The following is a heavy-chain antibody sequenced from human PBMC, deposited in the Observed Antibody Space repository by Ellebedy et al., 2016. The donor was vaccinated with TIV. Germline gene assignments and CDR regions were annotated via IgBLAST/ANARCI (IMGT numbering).Heavy chain of an antibody. Sequence: AASVKVSCKTSGYAFGNYGITWVRQAPGQGLEWMGWISVYNGNTNYAQRFQDRVTVTTDTSMTTAYMELRSLRSEDTAVYYCARAQYYDSSGNDPYYFDYWGQGTLVTVSS. CDR2: ISVYNGNT. CDR3: ARAQYYDSSGNDPYYFDY. D-gene: IGHD3-22*01. V-gene: IGHV1-18*01. CDR1: GYAFGNYG. J-gene: IGHJ4*02.